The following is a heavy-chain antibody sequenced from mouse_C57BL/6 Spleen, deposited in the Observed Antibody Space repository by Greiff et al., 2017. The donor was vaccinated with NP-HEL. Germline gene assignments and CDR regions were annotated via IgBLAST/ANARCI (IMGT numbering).Heavy chain of an antibody. CDR1: GFTFSSYA. J-gene: IGHJ2*01. D-gene: IGHD2-5*01. V-gene: IGHV5-4*01. Sequence: EVKLMESGGGLVKPGGSLKLSCAASGFTFSSYAMSWVRQTPEKRLEWVATISDGGSYTYYPDNVKGRFTISRDNAKNNLYLQMSHLKSEDTAMYYCARDRSNYDFDYWGQGTTLTVSS. CDR3: ARDRSNYDFDY. CDR2: ISDGGSYT.